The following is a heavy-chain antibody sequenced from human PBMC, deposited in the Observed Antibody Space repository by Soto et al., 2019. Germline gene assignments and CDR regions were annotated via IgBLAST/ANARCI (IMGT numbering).Heavy chain of an antibody. CDR3: ARAFIVVVVAATHYFDY. D-gene: IGHD2-15*01. CDR2: INHSGST. V-gene: IGHV4-34*01. CDR1: GGSFSGYY. J-gene: IGHJ4*02. Sequence: PSETLSLTCAVYGGSFSGYYWSWIRQPPGKGLEWIGEINHSGSTNYNPSLKSRVTISVDTSKNQFSLKLSSVTAADMAVYYCARAFIVVVVAATHYFDYWGQGTLVTVSS.